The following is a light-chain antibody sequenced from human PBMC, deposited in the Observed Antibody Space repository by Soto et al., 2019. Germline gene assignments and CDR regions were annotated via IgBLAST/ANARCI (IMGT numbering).Light chain of an antibody. CDR3: LQHNSYPRT. J-gene: IGKJ1*01. V-gene: IGKV1-17*01. Sequence: DIQMTQSPSSLSASVGDRVTITCRASQGIRHDLGWYQQKPGKAPKRLIYAASSLQSGVPSRFSGSGSGTEFTLTISSLQAEDFATYYCLQHNSYPRTFGQGTKVDIK. CDR1: QGIRHD. CDR2: AAS.